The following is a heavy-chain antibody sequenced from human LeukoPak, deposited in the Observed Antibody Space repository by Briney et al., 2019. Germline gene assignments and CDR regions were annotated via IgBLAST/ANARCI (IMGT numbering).Heavy chain of an antibody. D-gene: IGHD6-13*01. V-gene: IGHV1-2*06. CDR1: GYTFTGYY. Sequence: GASVKVSCKASGYTFTGYYMHWVRQAPGQGLEWMGRINPNSGGTNYAQKFQGRVTVTRDTSISTAYMELSRLRSDDTAVYYCAKDAGRQQLAGGYWGQGTLVTVSS. CDR3: AKDAGRQQLAGGY. CDR2: INPNSGGT. J-gene: IGHJ4*02.